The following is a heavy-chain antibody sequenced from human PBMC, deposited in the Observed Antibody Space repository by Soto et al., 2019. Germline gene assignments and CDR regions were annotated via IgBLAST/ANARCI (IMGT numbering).Heavy chain of an antibody. D-gene: IGHD1-1*01. Sequence: QVQLVVSGGGLVKPGGSLRISCAASGFTFSDYYISWIRQAPGKGLEWVSYIRSSGSIIYYADSVKGRFTISRDNAKNSLYLQMNRLRAEDTAVYYCALAGYDSNNYAVTPLSAGHFWGQGTLVTVSS. J-gene: IGHJ4*02. CDR1: GFTFSDYY. CDR2: IRSSGSII. CDR3: ALAGYDSNNYAVTPLSAGHF. V-gene: IGHV3-11*01.